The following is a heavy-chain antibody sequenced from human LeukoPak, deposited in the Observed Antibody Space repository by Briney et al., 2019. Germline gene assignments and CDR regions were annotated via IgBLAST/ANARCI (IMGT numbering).Heavy chain of an antibody. D-gene: IGHD3-10*02. CDR1: GFTFSIYG. CDR3: AELGITMIGGV. J-gene: IGHJ6*04. CDR2: ISPGADIT. Sequence: PGGTLRLSCAASGFTFSIYGMNWVRQAPGKGLEWVSGISPGADITYYVDSVKGRFTISRDNAKNSLYLQMNSLRAEDTAVYYCAELGITMIGGVWGKGTTVTISS. V-gene: IGHV3-23*01.